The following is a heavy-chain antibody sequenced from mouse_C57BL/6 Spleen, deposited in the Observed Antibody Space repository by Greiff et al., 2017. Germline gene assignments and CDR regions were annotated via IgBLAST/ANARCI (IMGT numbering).Heavy chain of an antibody. J-gene: IGHJ3*01. CDR2: ISDGGSYT. CDR1: GFTFSSYA. V-gene: IGHV5-4*01. CDR3: ARESYGRWFAY. Sequence: EVKLMESGGGLVKPGGSLKLSCAASGFTFSSYAMSWVRPTPEKRLEWVATISDGGSYTYYPDNVKGRFTISRDNAKNNLYLQMSHLKSEDTAMYYCARESYGRWFAYWGQGTLVTVSA. D-gene: IGHD1-1*02.